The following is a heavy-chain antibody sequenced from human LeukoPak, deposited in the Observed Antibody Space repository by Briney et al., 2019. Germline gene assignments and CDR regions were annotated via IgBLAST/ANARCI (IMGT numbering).Heavy chain of an antibody. Sequence: SQTLSLTCTVSGGSISSGSYYWSWIRQPAGKGLEWIGRIYTSGSTNYNPSLKSRVTISVDTSKNQFSLKLSSVTAADTAVYYCARSQIRGVIKSAFDIWGQGTMVTVSS. D-gene: IGHD3-10*01. CDR2: IYTSGST. CDR1: GGSISSGSYY. J-gene: IGHJ3*02. V-gene: IGHV4-61*02. CDR3: ARSQIRGVIKSAFDI.